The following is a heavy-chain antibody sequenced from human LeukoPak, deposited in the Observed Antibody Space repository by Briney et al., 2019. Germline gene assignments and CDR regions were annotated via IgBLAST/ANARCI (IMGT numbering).Heavy chain of an antibody. V-gene: IGHV3-20*04. CDR3: AKGGWSTSLDF. J-gene: IGHJ4*02. D-gene: IGHD2-15*01. CDR1: GFTFDDSG. Sequence: PGGSLRLSCAASGFTFDDSGMTWVRQAPGNGLGWVSGTNWNGRSTGYADSVKGRFTIARDNAKNSLYLQMNSLSAADTAVYYCAKGGWSTSLDFWGQGTLVSFS. CDR2: TNWNGRST.